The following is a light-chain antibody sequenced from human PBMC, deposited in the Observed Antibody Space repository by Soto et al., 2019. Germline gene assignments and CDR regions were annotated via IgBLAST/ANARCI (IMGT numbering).Light chain of an antibody. CDR1: NIGTKS. V-gene: IGLV3-21*02. CDR2: DDK. CDR3: QVCERFSDHNFV. Sequence: SYELTQPPSVSVSPGQTASITCGGDNIGTKSVHWCQQRPGQAPVLVVYDDKKRPSGIPERFSGSNSGNTATLTISRVETGDEADYYCQVCERFSDHNFVFGDGTKVTAL. J-gene: IGLJ1*01.